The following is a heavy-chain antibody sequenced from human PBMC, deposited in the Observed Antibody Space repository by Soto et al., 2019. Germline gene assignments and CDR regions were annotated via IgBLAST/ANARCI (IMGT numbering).Heavy chain of an antibody. D-gene: IGHD6-6*01. Sequence: GGSLRLSCAASGFTFSSYSMNWVRQAPGKGLEWVSSISSSSSYIYYADSGKGRSTISRDNAKNSLYLQMNSLRAEDTAVYYCARDPRFEYSRPSNYYYYYMDVWGKGTTVTVSS. J-gene: IGHJ6*03. CDR2: ISSSSSYI. CDR3: ARDPRFEYSRPSNYYYYYMDV. CDR1: GFTFSSYS. V-gene: IGHV3-21*01.